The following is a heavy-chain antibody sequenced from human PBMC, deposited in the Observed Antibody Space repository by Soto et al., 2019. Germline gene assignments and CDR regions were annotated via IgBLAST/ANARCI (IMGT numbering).Heavy chain of an antibody. Sequence: ASVKVPCKVSGYTLTELSMHWVRQAPGKGLEWMGGFDPEDGETIYAQKFQGRVTMTEDTSTDTAYMELSSLRAEDTAMYYCAKVAPPISILWGFDHWGRGTLVTVSS. CDR2: FDPEDGET. V-gene: IGHV1-24*01. D-gene: IGHD2-21*01. CDR1: GYTLTELS. CDR3: AKVAPPISILWGFDH. J-gene: IGHJ4*02.